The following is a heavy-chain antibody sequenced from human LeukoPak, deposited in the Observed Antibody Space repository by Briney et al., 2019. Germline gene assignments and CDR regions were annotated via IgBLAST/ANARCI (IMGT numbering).Heavy chain of an antibody. CDR3: ARVSLKLELRGYYYYMDV. CDR1: GFTFSSYW. V-gene: IGHV3-74*01. Sequence: GGSLRLSCAASGFTFSSYWMHWVRQAPGKGLVWVSRINTDGSSTSYADSVKGRFTISRDNAKNTLYLQMNSLRAEDTAVYYCARVSLKLELRGYYYYMDVWGKGTTVTVSS. J-gene: IGHJ6*03. CDR2: INTDGSST. D-gene: IGHD1-7*01.